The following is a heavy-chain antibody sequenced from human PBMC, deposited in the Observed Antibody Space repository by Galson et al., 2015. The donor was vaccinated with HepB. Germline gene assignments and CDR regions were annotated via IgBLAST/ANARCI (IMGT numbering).Heavy chain of an antibody. V-gene: IGHV3-48*02. Sequence: SLRLSCAASGFTFSSYSMNWVRQAPGKGLEWVSYISSSSSTIYYADSVKGRFTISRDNAKNSLYLQMNSLRDEDTAVYYCARDSSGPYYDFWSGYYGNYMDVWGQGTTVTVSS. D-gene: IGHD3-3*01. CDR3: ARDSSGPYYDFWSGYYGNYMDV. J-gene: IGHJ6*02. CDR2: ISSSSSTI. CDR1: GFTFSSYS.